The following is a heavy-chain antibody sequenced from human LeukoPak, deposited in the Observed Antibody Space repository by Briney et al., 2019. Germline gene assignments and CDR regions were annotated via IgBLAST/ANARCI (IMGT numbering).Heavy chain of an antibody. CDR2: INNDGSTT. CDR1: GFXFSTYW. D-gene: IGHD6-19*01. Sequence: GGSLRLSCAASGFXFSTYWMHWVRQAPGKGLLWVSFINNDGSTTSYADSVRGRFTISRDNAKNTLYLQMNSLRAEDTAVYYCANSISVAGTYAFNIWGQGRMVTVSS. CDR3: ANSISVAGTYAFNI. J-gene: IGHJ3*02. V-gene: IGHV3-74*01.